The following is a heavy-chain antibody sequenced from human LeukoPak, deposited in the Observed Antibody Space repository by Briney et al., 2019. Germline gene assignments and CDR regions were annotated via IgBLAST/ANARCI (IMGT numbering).Heavy chain of an antibody. CDR3: ARGSGSTPYADAFDI. D-gene: IGHD2-2*01. CDR2: ISAYSGNT. J-gene: IGHJ3*02. V-gene: IGHV1-18*01. Sequence: GASVKVSCKASGYTFTSYGISWVRQAPGQGLEWMGWISAYSGNTNYAQKLQGRVTMTTDTSTSTAYMELRSLRSDDTAVYYCARGSGSTPYADAFDIWGQGTMVTVSS. CDR1: GYTFTSYG.